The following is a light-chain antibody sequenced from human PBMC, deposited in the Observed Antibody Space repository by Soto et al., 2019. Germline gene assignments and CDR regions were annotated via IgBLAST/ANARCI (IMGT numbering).Light chain of an antibody. V-gene: IGKV4-1*01. Sequence: DIVMTQSADSLAVSLGERATINCKSSQSVFSNSNNKKYLAWYQQKPGQPPKLLIHWASIRESGVPDRFSGSGSGTDFTLTSNSLQAEDVAVYYCQQYYSTPWTFGQGTKVEI. CDR1: QSVFSNSNNKKY. J-gene: IGKJ1*01. CDR3: QQYYSTPWT. CDR2: WAS.